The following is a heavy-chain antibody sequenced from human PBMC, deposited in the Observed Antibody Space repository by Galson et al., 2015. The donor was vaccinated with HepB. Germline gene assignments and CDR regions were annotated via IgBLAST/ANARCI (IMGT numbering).Heavy chain of an antibody. D-gene: IGHD1-20*01. J-gene: IGHJ6*02. CDR3: AKDRSEITYIMDV. CDR2: ISYDGSIK. V-gene: IGHV3-30*18. CDR1: GFTFSTYG. Sequence: SLRLSCAASGFTFSTYGLHWVRQAPDKGLEWVAVISYDGSIKYYADSVKGRFTISRDNSKNTLYLHMNSLRAEDTAIYYCAKDRSEITYIMDVWGQGTTVTVSS.